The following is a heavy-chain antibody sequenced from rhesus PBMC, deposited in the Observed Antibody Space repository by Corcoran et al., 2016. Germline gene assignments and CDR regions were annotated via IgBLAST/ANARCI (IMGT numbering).Heavy chain of an antibody. Sequence: QVQLQESGPGLVKPSETLSLTCAVSGGSISSGYYYWSWIRHPPGKGLVWIGYITYSGSTSYNPSLKSRVTISRDTSKNQFSLKLSSVTAADTAVYYCARGGGMNPFDYWGQGVLVTVSS. CDR2: ITYSGST. J-gene: IGHJ4*01. D-gene: IGHD6-13*01. CDR1: GGSISSGYYY. CDR3: ARGGGMNPFDY. V-gene: IGHV4-122*02.